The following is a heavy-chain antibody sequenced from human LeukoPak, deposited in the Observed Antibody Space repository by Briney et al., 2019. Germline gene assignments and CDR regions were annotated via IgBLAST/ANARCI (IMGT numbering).Heavy chain of an antibody. D-gene: IGHD5-18*01. Sequence: SETLSLTCAVYGGSLSGYYWSWIRQPPGKGLEWIGEINHSGSTNYNPSLKSRVTISVDTSKNQFSLKLSSVTAADTAVYYCARVDTAMVRNFDYWGQGTLVTVSS. V-gene: IGHV4-34*01. J-gene: IGHJ4*02. CDR3: ARVDTAMVRNFDY. CDR2: INHSGST. CDR1: GGSLSGYY.